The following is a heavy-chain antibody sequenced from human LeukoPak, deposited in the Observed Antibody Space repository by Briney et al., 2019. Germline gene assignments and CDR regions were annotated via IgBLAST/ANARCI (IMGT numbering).Heavy chain of an antibody. J-gene: IGHJ4*02. CDR3: AKGYSSSSRFDY. Sequence: GGSLRLSCAASGFTFSSYAMSWVRQAPGKGLEWVSAISGSGSSTYYADSVKGRFTISRDNSKNTLYLQMNTLRAEDTAVHYCAKGYSSSSRFDYWGQGTLVTVSS. CDR2: ISGSGSST. D-gene: IGHD6-6*01. CDR1: GFTFSSYA. V-gene: IGHV3-23*01.